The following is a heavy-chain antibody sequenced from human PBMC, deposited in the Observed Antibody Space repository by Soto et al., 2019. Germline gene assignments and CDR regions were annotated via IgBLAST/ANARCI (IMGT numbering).Heavy chain of an antibody. CDR3: ARGRGWIDT. V-gene: IGHV3-7*01. CDR2: VNPDGGER. Sequence: QLVESGGGLVQPGGSLRLSCAGSGFFCSGFWMSWVRQAPRKVLEWVANVNPDGGERYYVASVKGRFFVSRDNAKNSLSLQMTSLEAEDTAVYYCARGRGWIDTWGQGTLVTVSS. J-gene: IGHJ5*02. CDR1: GFFCSGFW.